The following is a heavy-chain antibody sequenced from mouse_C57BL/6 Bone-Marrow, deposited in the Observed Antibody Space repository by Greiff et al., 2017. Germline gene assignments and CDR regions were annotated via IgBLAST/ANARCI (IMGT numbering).Heavy chain of an antibody. CDR1: GFSLTSYG. CDR3: ASPDGYYEDWYFDV. D-gene: IGHD2-3*01. CDR2: IWSGGST. J-gene: IGHJ1*03. Sequence: QVQLQQSGPGLVQPSQSLSITCTVSGFSLTSYGVHWVRQSPGKGLEWLGVIWSGGSTDYNAAFISRLSISKDNSKSQVFYKMNSLQADDTAIYYCASPDGYYEDWYFDVWGTGTTVTVSS. V-gene: IGHV2-2*01.